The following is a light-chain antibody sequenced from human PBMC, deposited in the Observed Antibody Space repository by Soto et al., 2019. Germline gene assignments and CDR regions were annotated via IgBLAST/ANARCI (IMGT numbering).Light chain of an antibody. V-gene: IGKV3-20*01. CDR3: QQYGSSVT. CDR2: TTS. J-gene: IGKJ4*01. CDR1: QSISTSY. Sequence: EIVLSQSPATLSLSPGERATLSCRASQSISTSYVAWYQQRPGLAPRLLIHTTSSRATGVPDRFSGSGAGADFSLTISRLEPEDVEVYYWQQYGSSVTFGGGTKVEI.